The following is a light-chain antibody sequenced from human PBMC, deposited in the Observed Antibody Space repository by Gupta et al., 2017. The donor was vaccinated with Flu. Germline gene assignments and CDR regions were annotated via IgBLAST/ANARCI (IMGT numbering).Light chain of an antibody. CDR2: DAS. CDR1: QSVSTN. CDR3: QQYNNWPPWT. Sequence: EIVMTQSPATLSVSPGERAALSCRASQSVSTNLAWYQQKPGQAPRLLIYDASTRDTGIPARFRGSGSGTELTLTISGRQSEDFAVYYCQQYNNWPPWTSGQGTKVEIK. J-gene: IGKJ1*01. V-gene: IGKV3-15*01.